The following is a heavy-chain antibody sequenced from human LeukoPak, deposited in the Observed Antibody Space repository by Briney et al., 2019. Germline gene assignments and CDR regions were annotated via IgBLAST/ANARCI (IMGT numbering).Heavy chain of an antibody. CDR1: GFTFSDYY. CDR3: ARILALGYFDY. Sequence: PGGSLRLSCAASGFTFSDYYMSWTRQAPGKGLEWVSYISSSSSYTNYADSVKGRFTISRDNAKNSLYLQMNSLRAEDTAVYYCARILALGYFDYWGQGTLVTVSS. V-gene: IGHV3-11*03. D-gene: IGHD7-27*01. CDR2: ISSSSSYT. J-gene: IGHJ4*02.